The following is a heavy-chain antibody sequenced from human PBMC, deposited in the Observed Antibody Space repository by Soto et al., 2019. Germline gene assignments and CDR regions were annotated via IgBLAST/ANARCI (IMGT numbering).Heavy chain of an antibody. Sequence: AWSLELSSAASRVTFSIYGIDWVRKAPGKGLEWVALISYDGGNKYYADSVKGRFTISRDNSKNTLYLQMNSLRAEDTAMYYCAKDAPYYYDSSGYYGPFDFWGQGTLVTVSS. D-gene: IGHD3-22*01. CDR2: ISYDGGNK. V-gene: IGHV3-30*18. CDR3: AKDAPYYYDSSGYYGPFDF. J-gene: IGHJ4*02. CDR1: RVTFSIYG.